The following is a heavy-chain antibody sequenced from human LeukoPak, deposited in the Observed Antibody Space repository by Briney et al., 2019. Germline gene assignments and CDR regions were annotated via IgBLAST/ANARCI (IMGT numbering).Heavy chain of an antibody. CDR3: ASNSNRYSSGWLDY. J-gene: IGHJ4*02. CDR1: GYTFTSYG. D-gene: IGHD6-19*01. Sequence: GASVKVSCKASGYTFTSYGISWVRQAPGQGLEWMGWISAYNGNTNYAQKFQGRVTITADKSTSTAYMELSSLRSEDTAVYYCASNSNRYSSGWLDYWGQGTLVTVSS. V-gene: IGHV1-18*01. CDR2: ISAYNGNT.